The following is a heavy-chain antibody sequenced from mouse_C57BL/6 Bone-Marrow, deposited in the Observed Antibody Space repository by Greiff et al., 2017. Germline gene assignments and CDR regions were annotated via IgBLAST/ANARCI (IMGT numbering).Heavy chain of an antibody. V-gene: IGHV1-64*01. D-gene: IGHD2-2*01. Sequence: VHLVESGAELVKPGASVKLSCKASGYTFTSYWMHWVKQRPGQGLEWIGMIHPNSGSTNYNEKFKSKATLTVDKSSSTAYMQLSSLTSEDSAVYYCARRRVTDWYFDVWGTGTTVTVSS. CDR2: IHPNSGST. CDR3: ARRRVTDWYFDV. CDR1: GYTFTSYW. J-gene: IGHJ1*03.